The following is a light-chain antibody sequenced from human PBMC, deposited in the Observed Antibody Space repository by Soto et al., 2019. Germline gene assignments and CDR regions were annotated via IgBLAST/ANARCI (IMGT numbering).Light chain of an antibody. V-gene: IGKV1-39*01. J-gene: IGKJ1*01. CDR3: QQAYSAPT. CDR1: QSISSY. CDR2: AAS. Sequence: IQMTQSPSSLSASVGDRVTITCRASQSISSYLNWYQEKPGKAPKLLIYAASSLQSGVPARFSGSGSGTDFTLTISSLQPEDIAVYYCQQAYSAPTFGQGTKVDIK.